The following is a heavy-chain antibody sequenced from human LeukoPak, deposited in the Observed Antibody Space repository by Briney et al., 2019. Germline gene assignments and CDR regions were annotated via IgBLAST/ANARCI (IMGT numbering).Heavy chain of an antibody. CDR2: IYYTGST. Sequence: SETLSLTCIVSHGSISSSHYYWGWIRQPPGKGLEWIGSIYYTGSTYYNPSLKSRVTISVDTSKNEFSLKLSSVTAADTAVYYCARGYCAPDYWGQGTLVTVSS. V-gene: IGHV4-39*07. D-gene: IGHD2-8*02. CDR1: HGSISSSHYY. J-gene: IGHJ4*02. CDR3: ARGYCAPDY.